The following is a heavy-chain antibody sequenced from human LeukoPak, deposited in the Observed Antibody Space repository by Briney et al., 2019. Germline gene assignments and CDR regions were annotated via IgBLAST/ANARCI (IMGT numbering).Heavy chain of an antibody. D-gene: IGHD2-2*01. CDR3: ARIAEYHLLFYFDY. CDR2: ISAYNGDT. Sequence: ASVNVSCKASGYTFNSYGITWVRQAPGQGLEWMGWISAYNGDTKYAQKFQGRVTMTTDTSTSTTYMELRSLRSDDTAVYYCARIAEYHLLFYFDYWGQGTLVTVSS. J-gene: IGHJ4*02. CDR1: GYTFNSYG. V-gene: IGHV1-18*01.